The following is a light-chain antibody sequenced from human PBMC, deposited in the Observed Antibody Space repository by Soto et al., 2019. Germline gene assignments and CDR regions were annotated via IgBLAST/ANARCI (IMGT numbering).Light chain of an antibody. V-gene: IGLV1-40*01. CDR1: SSNIGAGYD. CDR2: GNN. Sequence: QSVVTQPSSVSGAPGQRVTISCTGSSSNIGAGYDVHWYQQFPGRAPKLLIYGNNNRPSGVPDRISGSKSGTSASLDITGLQAVDEADYYCQSFDTRLNSVVFGGGTKLTVL. CDR3: QSFDTRLNSVV. J-gene: IGLJ2*01.